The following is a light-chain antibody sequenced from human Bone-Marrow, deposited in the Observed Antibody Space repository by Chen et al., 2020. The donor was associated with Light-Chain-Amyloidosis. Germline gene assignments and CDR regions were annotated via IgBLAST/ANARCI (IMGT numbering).Light chain of an antibody. V-gene: IGLV2-14*01. CDR1: SSDIVGNKY. Sequence: QSALTQPASVSGSPGQSITISCTGSSSDIVGNKYVSWYQQYPGKAPKLMIYDVNNRPSGVSNRFSGSKSGSTASLTISGLQAEDEAAYYCSSITDSTTWVFGGGTKVTVL. CDR3: SSITDSTTWV. J-gene: IGLJ3*02. CDR2: DVN.